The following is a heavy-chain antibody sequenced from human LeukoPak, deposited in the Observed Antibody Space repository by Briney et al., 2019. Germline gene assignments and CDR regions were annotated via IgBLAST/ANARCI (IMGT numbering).Heavy chain of an antibody. CDR3: ASGSYYNTVDY. D-gene: IGHD1-26*01. J-gene: IGHJ4*02. CDR2: IYYSGST. V-gene: IGHV4-59*01. Sequence: PSETLSLTCTVSGGSISSYYWSWIRQPPGKGLEWVGYIYYSGSTNYNPSLKSRVTISVDTSKNQFSLKLSSVTAADTAVYYCASGSYYNTVDYWGQGTLVTVSS. CDR1: GGSISSYY.